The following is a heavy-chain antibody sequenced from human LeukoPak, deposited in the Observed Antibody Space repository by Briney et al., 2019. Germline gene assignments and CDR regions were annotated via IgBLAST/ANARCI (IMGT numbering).Heavy chain of an antibody. CDR1: GFTFDDYG. J-gene: IGHJ3*02. D-gene: IGHD6-6*01. V-gene: IGHV3-20*04. CDR2: INWNGGST. Sequence: RPGGSLRLSCAASGFTFDDYGMSWVRQAPGKGLEWVSGINWNGGSTGYADSVKGRFTISRDNAKNSLYLQMNSLRAEDTAVYYCARAKAIYSSSPDDAFDIWGQGTMDTVSS. CDR3: ARAKAIYSSSPDDAFDI.